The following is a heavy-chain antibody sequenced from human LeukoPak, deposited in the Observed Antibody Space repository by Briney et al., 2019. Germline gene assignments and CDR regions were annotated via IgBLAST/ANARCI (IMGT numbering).Heavy chain of an antibody. CDR2: IYYSGTT. CDR1: GDSISSGADY. CDR3: ARGLTGIDY. J-gene: IGHJ4*02. V-gene: IGHV4-30-4*01. Sequence: SETLSLTCTLSGDSISSGADYWNWIRQPPGKGPEGIGYIYYSGTTYYNPSLKGRVTISVDTSKNQFSLRLSSVTAADAAVYYCARGLTGIDYWGQGTLVTVSS. D-gene: IGHD3-9*01.